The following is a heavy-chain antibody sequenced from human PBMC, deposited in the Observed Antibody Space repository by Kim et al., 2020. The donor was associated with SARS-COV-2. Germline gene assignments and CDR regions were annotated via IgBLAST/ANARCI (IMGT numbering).Heavy chain of an antibody. CDR3: VTKARGFDY. V-gene: IGHV3-7*01. Sequence: GGSLRLSCAASGFTFSSYWMSRVRQAPEKGLEWVASIKQDGSDKYCLESAKGRFIISRDNTKNSLYLQMNSLRAEDTAVYYCVTKARGFDYWGQGTLVTVSS. J-gene: IGHJ4*02. CDR1: GFTFSSYW. CDR2: IKQDGSDK. D-gene: IGHD3-10*01.